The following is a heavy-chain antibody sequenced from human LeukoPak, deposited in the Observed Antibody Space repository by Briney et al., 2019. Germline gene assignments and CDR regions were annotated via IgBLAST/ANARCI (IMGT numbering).Heavy chain of an antibody. CDR2: INPNSGGT. Sequence: GASVKVSCKASGYTFTDYNIHWVRQAPRQGLEWMGWINPNSGGTDYAQKSQGRVTMTRDTSISTAYMELSRLTSDDTAVYYCARPMGSYSSGWYGFDYWGQGTLVTVSS. V-gene: IGHV1-2*02. D-gene: IGHD6-19*01. J-gene: IGHJ4*02. CDR1: GYTFTDYN. CDR3: ARPMGSYSSGWYGFDY.